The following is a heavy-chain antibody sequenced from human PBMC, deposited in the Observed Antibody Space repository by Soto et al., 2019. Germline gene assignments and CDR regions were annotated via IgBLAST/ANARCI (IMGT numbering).Heavy chain of an antibody. J-gene: IGHJ4*02. Sequence: PGGSLRLSCAASGFTVSSNYMSWVRQAPGKGLEWVSVIYSGGSTYYADSVKGRFTISRDNSKNTLYLQMNSLRAEDTAVYYCARPNYDILTGASDYWGQGTLVTVSS. D-gene: IGHD3-9*01. CDR1: GFTVSSNY. CDR2: IYSGGST. V-gene: IGHV3-53*01. CDR3: ARPNYDILTGASDY.